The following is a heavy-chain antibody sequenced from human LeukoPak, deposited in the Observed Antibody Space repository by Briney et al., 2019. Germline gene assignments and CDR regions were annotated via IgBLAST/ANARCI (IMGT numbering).Heavy chain of an antibody. CDR3: ARRGTLDY. J-gene: IGHJ4*02. CDR2: ISGSGGTK. Sequence: GGSLRLSCAASGFTFSSYAMSWVRQAPGKGLEWVSTISGSGGTKYYADSAKGRFTISRDNSNNTLYLQMSSLRDEDTAVYYCARRGTLDYWGQGTLVTVSS. V-gene: IGHV3-23*01. CDR1: GFTFSSYA.